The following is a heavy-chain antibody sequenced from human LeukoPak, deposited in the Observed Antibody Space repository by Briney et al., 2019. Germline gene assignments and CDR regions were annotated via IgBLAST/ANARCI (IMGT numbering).Heavy chain of an antibody. V-gene: IGHV1-8*01. J-gene: IGHJ4*02. Sequence: GASVKVSCKASGYTFTSYDINWVRQATGQGLEWMEWMNPNSGNTGYAQKFQGRVTMTRNTSISTAYMELSSLRSEDTAVYYCARSYGYCSGGSCYGDYWGQGTLVTVSS. D-gene: IGHD2-15*01. CDR1: GYTFTSYD. CDR2: MNPNSGNT. CDR3: ARSYGYCSGGSCYGDY.